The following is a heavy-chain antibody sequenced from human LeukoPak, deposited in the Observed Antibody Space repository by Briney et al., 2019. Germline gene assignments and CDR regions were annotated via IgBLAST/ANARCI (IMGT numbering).Heavy chain of an antibody. CDR3: ARMYDSSGYYENWFDP. Sequence: PGGSLRLSCAASGFTVSRNYMSWVRQAPGKGLEWVSVIYSGGSTYYADSVKGRVTISRDNSKNTLYLQMNSLRAEDTAVYYCARMYDSSGYYENWFDPWGQGTLVTVSS. CDR1: GFTVSRNY. J-gene: IGHJ5*02. V-gene: IGHV3-53*01. CDR2: IYSGGST. D-gene: IGHD3-22*01.